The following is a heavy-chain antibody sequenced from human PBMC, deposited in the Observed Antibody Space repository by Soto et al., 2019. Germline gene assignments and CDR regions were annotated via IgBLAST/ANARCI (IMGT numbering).Heavy chain of an antibody. CDR3: AREMGATNDY. CDR1: GGSFSNYA. V-gene: IGHV1-69*04. D-gene: IGHD1-26*01. J-gene: IGHJ4*02. CDR2: IVPFVGIT. Sequence: QVQLVQSGAEVKKPGSSVKVSCKASGGSFSNYALNWVRQAPGQGLAWMGRIVPFVGITKYAQKFQGRVTITADNSTSTAYMELSSLRSEDTAVYYCAREMGATNDYWGQGTLVTVSS.